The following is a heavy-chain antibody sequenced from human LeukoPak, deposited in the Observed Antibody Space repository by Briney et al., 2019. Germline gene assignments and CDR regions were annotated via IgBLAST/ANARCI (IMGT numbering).Heavy chain of an antibody. CDR1: GFTFSSYE. CDR3: ARKADAFDI. V-gene: IGHV3-48*03. J-gene: IGHJ3*02. Sequence: PGGSLRLSCAASGFTFSSYEMNWVRQAPGKGLEWVSYTSSSGSTIYYADSVKGRFTISRDNAKNSLYLQMNSLRAEDTAVYYCARKADAFDIWGQGTMVTVSS. CDR2: TSSSGSTI.